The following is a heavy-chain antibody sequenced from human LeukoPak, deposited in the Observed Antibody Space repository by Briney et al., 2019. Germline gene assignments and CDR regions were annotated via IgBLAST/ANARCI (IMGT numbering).Heavy chain of an antibody. J-gene: IGHJ4*02. CDR2: IDPSDSYT. CDR3: ARYTTGDFDY. Sequence: GESLKISCKGSGYSFTSYWISGVRQMTGQGLEWRGRIDPSDSYTNSSPSFQGHVTISADKSISTAYLQWSSLKASDTAMYYCARYTTGDFDYWGKGTLVTVSS. V-gene: IGHV5-10-1*01. CDR1: GYSFTSYW. D-gene: IGHD1-1*01.